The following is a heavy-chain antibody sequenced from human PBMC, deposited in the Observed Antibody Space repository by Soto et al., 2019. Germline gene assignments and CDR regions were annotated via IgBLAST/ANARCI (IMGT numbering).Heavy chain of an antibody. Sequence: QVQLQESGPGLVKPSQTLSLTCTVSGGSISSGGYYWSWIRQHPGKGLEWIGYIYYSGSTYYNPSLRSQVTISVDTSKSQFSLKLSSVTAADTAVYYCAGNQIWGSYRSTYFGYWGQGTLVTVSS. J-gene: IGHJ4*02. V-gene: IGHV4-31*01. CDR2: IYYSGST. CDR1: GGSISSGGYY. D-gene: IGHD3-16*02. CDR3: AGNQIWGSYRSTYFGY.